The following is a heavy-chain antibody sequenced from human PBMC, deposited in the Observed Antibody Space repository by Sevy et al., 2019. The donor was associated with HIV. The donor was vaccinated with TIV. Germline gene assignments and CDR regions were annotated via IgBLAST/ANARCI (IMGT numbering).Heavy chain of an antibody. Sequence: GGSLRLSCAASGFPFSTYPLQWVRQAPGKGLEWVAFISYDGATEYYAESVKGRFTISKDNYKNTVYLQLNSLTSDDTAVYYCARSWGLAPYFDYWGQGTLVTVSS. CDR2: ISYDGATE. D-gene: IGHD2-21*01. CDR3: ARSWGLAPYFDY. V-gene: IGHV3-30-3*01. CDR1: GFPFSTYP. J-gene: IGHJ4*02.